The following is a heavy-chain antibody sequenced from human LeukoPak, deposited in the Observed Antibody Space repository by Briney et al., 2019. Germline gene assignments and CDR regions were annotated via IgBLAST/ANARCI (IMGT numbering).Heavy chain of an antibody. Sequence: ASVKVSCKASGYTFTSYYMHWVRQAPGQRLEWMGIINPSGGSTSYAQKFQGRVTMTRDMSTSTVYMELSSLRSEDTAVYYCAREGYYGSGSYSRLYYFDYWGQGTLVTVSS. CDR2: INPSGGST. V-gene: IGHV1-46*01. CDR1: GYTFTSYY. CDR3: AREGYYGSGSYSRLYYFDY. J-gene: IGHJ4*02. D-gene: IGHD3-10*01.